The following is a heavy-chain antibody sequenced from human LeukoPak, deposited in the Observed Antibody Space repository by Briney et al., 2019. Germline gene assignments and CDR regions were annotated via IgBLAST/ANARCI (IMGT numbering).Heavy chain of an antibody. CDR3: ARGILEYYYFDL. Sequence: SETLSLTCAVSGGSFTGYYWSWIRQAPGKGLEWIGEIHYRGSTTYNPSLRSRVTISRDTSENQFSLKLSSVTAADTAVYYCARGILEYYYFDLWGRGTLVNVSS. D-gene: IGHD3-3*01. J-gene: IGHJ2*01. CDR1: GGSFTGYY. CDR2: IHYRGST. V-gene: IGHV4-34*01.